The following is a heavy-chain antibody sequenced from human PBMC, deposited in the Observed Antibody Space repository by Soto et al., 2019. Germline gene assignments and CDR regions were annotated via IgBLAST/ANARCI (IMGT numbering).Heavy chain of an antibody. CDR3: ARFINYDILTGYSNVDY. Sequence: SETLSLTCTVSGGSISSYYWSWIRQPPGKGLDWIGYIYYSGSTNYNPSLKSRVTISVDTSKKQFSLKLGSVTAADTAVYYCARFINYDILTGYSNVDYWGLGTLVTVSS. V-gene: IGHV4-59*08. D-gene: IGHD3-9*01. J-gene: IGHJ4*02. CDR2: IYYSGST. CDR1: GGSISSYY.